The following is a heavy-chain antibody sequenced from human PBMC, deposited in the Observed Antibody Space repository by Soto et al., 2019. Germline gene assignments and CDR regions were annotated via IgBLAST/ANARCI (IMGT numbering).Heavy chain of an antibody. V-gene: IGHV3-21*01. D-gene: IGHD3-22*01. CDR3: VRDYYDTSGYPNTFDM. CDR2: IGSRTSDI. J-gene: IGHJ3*02. Sequence: PGGSLRLSCAAPGFTLSRPTMTWVRQAPGKGLEWVSFIGSRTSDIYYADSVKGRFTISRDNAKNSLYLDLTRLRAEDTAVYFCVRDYYDTSGYPNTFDMWGQGTMVT. CDR1: GFTLSRPT.